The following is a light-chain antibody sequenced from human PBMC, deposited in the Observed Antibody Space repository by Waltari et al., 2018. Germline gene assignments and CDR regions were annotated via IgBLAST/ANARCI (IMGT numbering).Light chain of an antibody. J-gene: IGLJ3*02. V-gene: IGLV2-23*02. CDR1: SSDIGNYNL. Sequence: QSALTQTATVSGSPGQSITISCSGTSSDIGNYNLVSWYRQHPGKAPTLIIYDVNKRPSGVCNRFSGSKSGNTAFLTISGLQTADEADYYCCSYAGSAVSVFGGGTKVTVL. CDR2: DVN. CDR3: CSYAGSAVSV.